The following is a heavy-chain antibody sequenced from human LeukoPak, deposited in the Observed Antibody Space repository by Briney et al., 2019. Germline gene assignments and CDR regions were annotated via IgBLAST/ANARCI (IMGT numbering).Heavy chain of an antibody. CDR3: ATAEGVVRGVPYYFDY. CDR2: FDPEDGET. J-gene: IGHJ4*02. V-gene: IGHV1-24*01. Sequence: APVKVSCKVSGYTLTVLSMHWVRQAPGKGLEWMGGFDPEDGETIYAQKFRGRVTMTEDTSTDTAYMELSSLRSEDTAVYYCATAEGVVRGVPYYFDYWGQGTLVTVSS. D-gene: IGHD3-10*01. CDR1: GYTLTVLS.